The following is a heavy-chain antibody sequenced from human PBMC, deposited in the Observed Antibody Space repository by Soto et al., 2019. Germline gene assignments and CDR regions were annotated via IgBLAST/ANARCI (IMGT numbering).Heavy chain of an antibody. CDR3: AGELEVDTAMVTGSYFDY. CDR1: GGTFSSYA. D-gene: IGHD5-18*01. J-gene: IGHJ4*01. V-gene: IGHV1-69*06. CDR2: IIPIFGTA. Sequence: QVQLVQSGAEVKKPGSSVKVSCKASGGTFSSYAISWVRQAPGQGLEWMGGIIPIFGTANYAQKFQARVTITAAKSTSTAYMELSGLGYEATAVYYCAGELEVDTAMVTGSYFDYWGQEPWSPSPQ.